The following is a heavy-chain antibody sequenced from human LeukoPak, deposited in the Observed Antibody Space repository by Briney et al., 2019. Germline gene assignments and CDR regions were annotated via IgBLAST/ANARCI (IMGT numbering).Heavy chain of an antibody. V-gene: IGHV1-2*02. CDR1: GYTFTGYY. D-gene: IGHD2-21*01. J-gene: IGHJ3*02. CDR2: INPNSGGT. Sequence: ASVRVSCKASGYTFTGYYMHWVRQAPGQGLEWMGWINPNSGGTKHAQKFQGRVTMTRDTSISTAYMEMSRLRSDDTAVYYCALGIAVSDDAFDIWGQGTMVTVSS. CDR3: ALGIAVSDDAFDI.